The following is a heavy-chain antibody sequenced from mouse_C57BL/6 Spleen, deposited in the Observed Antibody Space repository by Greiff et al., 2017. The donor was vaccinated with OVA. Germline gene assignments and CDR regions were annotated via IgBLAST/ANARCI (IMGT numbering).Heavy chain of an antibody. CDR3: ARGYGSSSAMDY. CDR1: GFTFSDYY. CDR2: ISNGGGST. Sequence: EVKLVESGGGLVQPGGSLKLSCAASGFTFSDYYMYWVRQTPEKRLEWVAYISNGGGSTYYPDTVKGRFTISRDNAKNTLYLQMSRLKSEDTAMYYCARGYGSSSAMDYWGQGTSVTVSS. D-gene: IGHD1-1*01. J-gene: IGHJ4*01. V-gene: IGHV5-12*01.